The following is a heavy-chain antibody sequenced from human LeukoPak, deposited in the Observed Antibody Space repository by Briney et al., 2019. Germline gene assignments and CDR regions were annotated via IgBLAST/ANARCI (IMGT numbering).Heavy chain of an antibody. J-gene: IGHJ6*02. CDR3: ARQGGSGSYYTHYYYYYGMDV. CDR2: IYYSGST. D-gene: IGHD3-10*01. V-gene: IGHV4-31*03. CDR1: GGSISSGGYY. Sequence: KTSQTLSLTCTVSGGSISSGGYYWSWIRQHPGKGLEWIGYIYYSGSTYYNPSLKSRVTISVDTSKNQFSLKLSSVTAADTAVYYCARQGGSGSYYTHYYYYYGMDVWGQGTTVTVSS.